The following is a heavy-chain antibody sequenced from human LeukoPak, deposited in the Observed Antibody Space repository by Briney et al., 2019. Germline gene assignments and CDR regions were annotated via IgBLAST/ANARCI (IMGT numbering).Heavy chain of an antibody. D-gene: IGHD2-8*01. CDR3: ARVIVLMVYARRDYDY. Sequence: SVKVSCKASGGTFSSYAISWVRQAPGQGLEWMGRIIPILGIANYAQKLQGRVTMTTDTSTSTAYMELRSLRSDDTAVYYCARVIVLMVYARRDYDYWGQGTLVTVSS. CDR2: IIPILGIA. J-gene: IGHJ4*02. V-gene: IGHV1-69*04. CDR1: GGTFSSYA.